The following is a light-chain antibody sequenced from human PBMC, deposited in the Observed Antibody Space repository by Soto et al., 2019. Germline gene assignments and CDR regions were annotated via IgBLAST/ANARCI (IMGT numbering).Light chain of an antibody. CDR1: QSLVHTDGKTY. CDR3: MQSLQLPYT. CDR2: QVS. J-gene: IGKJ2*01. Sequence: DIVVTQTPLSLSVTPGQPASISCKSGQSLVHTDGKTYLFWYLQKAGQPPQALIYQVSNRFSGVXDXXNGSGSGTDFTLKISRMEAEDVGVYYCMQSLQLPYTFGQGTNLEIK. V-gene: IGKV2D-29*01.